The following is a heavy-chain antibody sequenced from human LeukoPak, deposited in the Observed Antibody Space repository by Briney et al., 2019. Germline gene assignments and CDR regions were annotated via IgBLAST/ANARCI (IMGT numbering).Heavy chain of an antibody. CDR2: INEGGNEK. Sequence: GGSLRLSCAASGFTFRNYWMSWVRQLPGKGLEWVVNINEGGNEKNYVDSVKGRFTASRDNAQNSLYLQMNSLRVEDTAVYYCARHPNSNWDYWGQGTLVTVSS. J-gene: IGHJ4*02. D-gene: IGHD6-13*01. CDR3: ARHPNSNWDY. CDR1: GFTFRNYW. V-gene: IGHV3-7*03.